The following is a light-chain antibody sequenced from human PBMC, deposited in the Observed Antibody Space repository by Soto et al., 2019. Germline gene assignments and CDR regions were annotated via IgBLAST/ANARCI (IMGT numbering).Light chain of an antibody. CDR1: QSISSW. CDR2: DAS. CDR3: QQYNSQ. J-gene: IGKJ1*01. Sequence: DIQMTQSPSTLSASVGDRVTIICRASQSISSWLAWYQQKPGKAPKLLIYDASSLESGVPSRFSGSGSGTEFTLTISSLQPDDFATYYCQQYNSQFGQGTKVDI. V-gene: IGKV1-5*02.